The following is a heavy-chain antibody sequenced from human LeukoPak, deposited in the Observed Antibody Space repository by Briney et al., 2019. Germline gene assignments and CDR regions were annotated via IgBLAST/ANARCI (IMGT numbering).Heavy chain of an antibody. V-gene: IGHV4-39*01. Sequence: SETLSLTCTVSGGSISSSSYYWGWIRQPPGKGLEWIGSIYYTGSTYQNPSLRSRLSISVDTSKNQFSLKLSSVTAADTAVYYCARSIAAPWYFDYWGQGTLVTVSS. CDR1: GGSISSSSYY. CDR3: ARSIAAPWYFDY. D-gene: IGHD6-6*01. CDR2: IYYTGST. J-gene: IGHJ4*02.